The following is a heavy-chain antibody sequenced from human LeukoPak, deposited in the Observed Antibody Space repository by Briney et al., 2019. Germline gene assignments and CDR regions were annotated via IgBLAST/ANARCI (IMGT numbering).Heavy chain of an antibody. CDR1: GFTFTSSA. Sequence: ASVKVPCKASGFTFTSSAMQWVRQARGHRLEWIGWIVVGSGNTNYAQKFQERVTITRDMSTSTAYMELSSLRSEDTAVYYCAACYSGSYFGAFDIWGQGTMVTVSS. J-gene: IGHJ3*02. CDR2: IVVGSGNT. V-gene: IGHV1-58*02. D-gene: IGHD1-26*01. CDR3: AACYSGSYFGAFDI.